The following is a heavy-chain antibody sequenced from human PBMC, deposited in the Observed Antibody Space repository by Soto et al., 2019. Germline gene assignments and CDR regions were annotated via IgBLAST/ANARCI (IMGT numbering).Heavy chain of an antibody. Sequence: QVTLKESGPVLVKPTETLTLTCTVSGFSLSNARMGVSWIRQPPGKALEWLAHIFSNDEKSYSTSLKSRLTICKDPSKRQVVLTMTNMDPVDTATYYCARLSYGRGTSGMDVWGQGTTVTVSS. D-gene: IGHD1-26*01. CDR2: IFSNDEK. CDR1: GFSLSNARMG. J-gene: IGHJ6*02. CDR3: ARLSYGRGTSGMDV. V-gene: IGHV2-26*01.